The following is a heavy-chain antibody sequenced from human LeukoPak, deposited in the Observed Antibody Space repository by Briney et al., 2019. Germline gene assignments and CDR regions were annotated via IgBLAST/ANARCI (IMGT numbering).Heavy chain of an antibody. D-gene: IGHD2-2*01. CDR2: INPNSGGT. J-gene: IGHJ4*02. Sequence: ASVKVSCKASGYTFTDYYIHWVRQAPGQGLEWMGWINPNSGGTNYAQKFQGWVTMTRDTSISTAYMELRSLRSDDTAVYYCARAPPEGYCSSASCLLFYFDYWGQGTLVTVSS. CDR3: ARAPPEGYCSSASCLLFYFDY. V-gene: IGHV1-2*04. CDR1: GYTFTDYY.